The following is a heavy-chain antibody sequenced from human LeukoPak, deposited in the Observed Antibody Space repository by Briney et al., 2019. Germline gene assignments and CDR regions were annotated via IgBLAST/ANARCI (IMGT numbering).Heavy chain of an antibody. D-gene: IGHD3-22*01. CDR3: ARLDYYDSSGTFDY. CDR2: IYYSGST. V-gene: IGHV4-39*01. Sequence: SETLSLTCTVSGGSISSSSYYGGWIRQPPGKGLEWLGSIYYSGSTYYNPSLKSRVTISVDTSKNQFSLKLSSVTAADTAVYYCARLDYYDSSGTFDYWGQGTLVTVSS. CDR1: GGSISSSSYY. J-gene: IGHJ4*02.